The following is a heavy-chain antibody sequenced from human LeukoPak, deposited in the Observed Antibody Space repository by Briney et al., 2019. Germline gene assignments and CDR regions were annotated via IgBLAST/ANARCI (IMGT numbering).Heavy chain of an antibody. CDR2: IKSKTDGGTT. Sequence: GGSLRLSCAASGFTFSNAWMSWVRQAPGKGLEWVGRIKSKTDGGTTDYAAPVKGRFTISRDDSKNTLYLQMNSLKTEGTAVYYCTTDPLVVVPAAAYFDYWGQGTLVTVSS. V-gene: IGHV3-15*01. J-gene: IGHJ4*02. CDR3: TTDPLVVVPAAAYFDY. D-gene: IGHD2-2*01. CDR1: GFTFSNAW.